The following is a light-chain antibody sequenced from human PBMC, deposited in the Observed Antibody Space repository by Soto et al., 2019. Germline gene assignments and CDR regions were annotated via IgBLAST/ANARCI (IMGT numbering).Light chain of an antibody. Sequence: SALTQPRSVSGSPGQSVTVSCIGTSSDVGDYNSVSWYQQHPGKVPKLMIYDVSKRPSGVPDRFSGSKSGNTASLTISGLQAEDEADYYCCSYVGGYSYVFGIGTKVTVL. V-gene: IGLV2-11*01. CDR2: DVS. CDR1: SSDVGDYNS. J-gene: IGLJ1*01. CDR3: CSYVGGYSYV.